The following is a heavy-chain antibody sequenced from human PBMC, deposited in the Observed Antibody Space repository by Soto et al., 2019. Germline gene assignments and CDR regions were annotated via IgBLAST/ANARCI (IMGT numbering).Heavy chain of an antibody. Sequence: PSETLSLTCAVYGGSFSGYYWSWIRQPPGKGLEWIGEINHSGSTNYNPSLKSRVTISVDTSKNQFPLKLSSVTAADTAVYYCARERTGTLRRWFDPWGQGTLVTVSS. V-gene: IGHV4-34*01. D-gene: IGHD1-1*01. CDR2: INHSGST. CDR1: GGSFSGYY. CDR3: ARERTGTLRRWFDP. J-gene: IGHJ5*02.